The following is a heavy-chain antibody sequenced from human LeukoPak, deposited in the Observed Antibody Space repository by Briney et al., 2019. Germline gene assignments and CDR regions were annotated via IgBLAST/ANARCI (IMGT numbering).Heavy chain of an antibody. V-gene: IGHV4-31*02. J-gene: IGHJ4*02. CDR1: GFTFSSYAMH. Sequence: LRLSCSASGFTFSSYAMHWIRQHPGKGLEWIGYIYYSGSTYYNPSLKSRVTISVDTSKNQFSLKLSSVTAADTAVYYCARVGYYGSGSYYNVWGQGTLVTVSS. D-gene: IGHD3-10*01. CDR2: IYYSGST. CDR3: ARVGYYGSGSYYNV.